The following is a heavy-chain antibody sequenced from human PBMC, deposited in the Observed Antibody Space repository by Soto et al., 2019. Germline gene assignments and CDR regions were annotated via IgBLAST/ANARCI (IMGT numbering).Heavy chain of an antibody. CDR1: GYTFTSYG. Sequence: QVQLVQSGAEVKKPGASVKVSCKAFGYTFTSYGISWVRQAPGQGLEWMGWISAYNGNTNYAQKFQGRVTMTTDTSTSTAYMQLRSLRPDDTAVFYCARGPKMVTFPHWFDPWGQGTLVTVSS. D-gene: IGHD2-21*02. CDR3: ARGPKMVTFPHWFDP. CDR2: ISAYNGNT. V-gene: IGHV1-18*01. J-gene: IGHJ5*02.